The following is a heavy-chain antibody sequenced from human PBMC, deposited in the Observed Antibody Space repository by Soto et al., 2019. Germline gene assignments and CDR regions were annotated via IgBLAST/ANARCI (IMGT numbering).Heavy chain of an antibody. CDR3: ATLYGDDRDY. J-gene: IGHJ4*02. CDR2: ITNVGGST. Sequence: SGGSLRLSCAASGFTFSSYAMSWVRQAPGKGLEWVSIITNVGGSTYYADSVKGRFTISRDNSKNTVDLQMNSLRAEDTAVYYCATLYGDDRDYWGQGTLVTVSS. CDR1: GFTFSSYA. D-gene: IGHD4-17*01. V-gene: IGHV3-23*01.